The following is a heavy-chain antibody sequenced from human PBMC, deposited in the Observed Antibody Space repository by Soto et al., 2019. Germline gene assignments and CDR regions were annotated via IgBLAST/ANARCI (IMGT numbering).Heavy chain of an antibody. Sequence: QVQLVQSGAEVKKPGASVKVSCKASGYTFTSYYMHWVRQAPGPGLEWMGIINPSGGSTSYAQKFQGRVTMTRDTSTSTVYMELSSLRSEDTAVYYCALTAMYRRGSELLWFGELILEGAFDIWGQGTMVTVSS. D-gene: IGHD3-10*01. CDR2: INPSGGST. CDR1: GYTFTSYY. J-gene: IGHJ3*02. V-gene: IGHV1-46*01. CDR3: ALTAMYRRGSELLWFGELILEGAFDI.